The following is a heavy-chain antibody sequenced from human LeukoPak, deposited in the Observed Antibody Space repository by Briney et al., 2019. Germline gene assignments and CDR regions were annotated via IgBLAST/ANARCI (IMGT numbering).Heavy chain of an antibody. CDR1: GFTFSSYA. V-gene: IGHV3-48*01. D-gene: IGHD3-10*01. Sequence: GGSLRLSCAASGFTFSSYAMSWVRQAPGKGLEWLPYISSASSAIYYADSVKGRFTISRGNAKNSLYLQMNSLRAEDTAIYYCARGVSYEDSWGPGTLVTVSS. CDR2: ISSASSAI. CDR3: ARGVSYEDS. J-gene: IGHJ4*02.